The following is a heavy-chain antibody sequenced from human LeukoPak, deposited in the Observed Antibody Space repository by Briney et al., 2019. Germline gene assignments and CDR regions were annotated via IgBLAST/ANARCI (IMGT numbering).Heavy chain of an antibody. CDR1: GFTVSSNY. J-gene: IGHJ5*02. CDR2: IYSGGST. V-gene: IGHV3-53*01. CDR3: ARDLDYYDSSGYYP. D-gene: IGHD3-22*01. Sequence: PGGSLRLSCAASGFTVSSNYMSWVRQAPGKGLEWVSLIYSGGSTYYADSVKGRFTISRDNSKNTLYLQMNSLRAEDTAVYYCARDLDYYDSSGYYPWGQGTLVTVSS.